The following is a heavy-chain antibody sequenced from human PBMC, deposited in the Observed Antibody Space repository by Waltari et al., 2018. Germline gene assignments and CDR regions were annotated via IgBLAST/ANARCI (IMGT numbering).Heavy chain of an antibody. CDR3: ASYGSGTYYYGMDV. J-gene: IGHJ6*02. Sequence: QVQLQESGPGLVKPSETLSLTCAVSGYSISSGYYWGWIRQPPGKGLEWIGSIYHSGSTYYNPSLKSRVTISVDTSKNQFSLKLSSVTAADTAVYYCASYGSGTYYYGMDVWGQGTTVTVSS. V-gene: IGHV4-38-2*01. D-gene: IGHD3-10*01. CDR1: GYSISSGYY. CDR2: IYHSGST.